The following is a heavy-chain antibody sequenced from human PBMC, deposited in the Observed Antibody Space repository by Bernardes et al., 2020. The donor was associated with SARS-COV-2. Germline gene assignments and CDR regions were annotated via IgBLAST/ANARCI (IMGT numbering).Heavy chain of an antibody. CDR2: IGVSSVYM. J-gene: IGHJ5*02. Sequence: GGSLRLSCAASGFTFSSYRMNWVRQAPGKGLEWVSSIGVSSVYMNYADSVKGRFTISRDNAKNSLYLQMNSLRAEDTAVYFCARDSGAAAGYNWFDPWGQGTLVTVSS. D-gene: IGHD6-13*01. V-gene: IGHV3-21*01. CDR1: GFTFSSYR. CDR3: ARDSGAAAGYNWFDP.